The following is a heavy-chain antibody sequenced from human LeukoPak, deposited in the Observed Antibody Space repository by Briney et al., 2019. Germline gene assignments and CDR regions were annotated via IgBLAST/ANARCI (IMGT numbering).Heavy chain of an antibody. Sequence: SETLSLTCTVSGGSISSYYWSWIRQPPGKGLEWIGYIYYSGSTNYNPSLKSRVTISVDTSKNQFSLKLSSVTAADTAVYYCARSFYGGDDYFDYWGQGTLVTVSS. D-gene: IGHD4-23*01. V-gene: IGHV4-59*08. J-gene: IGHJ4*02. CDR3: ARSFYGGDDYFDY. CDR1: GGSISSYY. CDR2: IYYSGST.